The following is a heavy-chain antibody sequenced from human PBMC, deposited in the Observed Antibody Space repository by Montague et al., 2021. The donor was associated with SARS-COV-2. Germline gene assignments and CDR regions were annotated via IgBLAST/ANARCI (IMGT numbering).Heavy chain of an antibody. J-gene: IGHJ6*03. CDR2: INDSGST. CDR3: ARGRAARSITIFGVVNPAIRYYYYRDV. Sequence: SETLSLTCAVYGGSFSGYYWSWIRQPPGKGLEWIGEINDSGSTYYNPSLKSRVTISVDTSKNQFSLKRSSVTAADTAVYYCARGRAARSITIFGVVNPAIRYYYYRDVWGKGTTVTVSS. D-gene: IGHD3-3*01. CDR1: GGSFSGYY. V-gene: IGHV4-34*01.